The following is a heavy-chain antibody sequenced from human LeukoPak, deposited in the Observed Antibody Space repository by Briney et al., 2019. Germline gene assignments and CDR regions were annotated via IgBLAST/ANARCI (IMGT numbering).Heavy chain of an antibody. CDR3: AKADDYGDYIDAFDI. V-gene: IGHV3-7*01. D-gene: IGHD4-17*01. CDR1: GFTFSSYW. CDR2: IKQDGSEK. Sequence: PGGSLRLSCAASGFTFSSYWMSWVRQAPGKGLEWVANIKQDGSEKYYVDSVKGRFTISRDNAKNSLYLQMNSLRAEDTAVYYCAKADDYGDYIDAFDIWGQGTMVTVSS. J-gene: IGHJ3*02.